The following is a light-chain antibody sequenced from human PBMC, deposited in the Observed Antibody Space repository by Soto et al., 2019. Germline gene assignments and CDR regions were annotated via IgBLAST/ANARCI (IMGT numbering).Light chain of an antibody. J-gene: IGKJ2*01. V-gene: IGKV3-15*01. CDR3: QQYNKWPPYT. CDR1: QSVSSN. Sequence: EIVMTQYPANLSVSPGERETLSCRASQSVSSNLAWYQQKPGQGPRLLIYGASTRATRIPARFSGSGSGTEFTLTINSLQSEDFAVYYCQQYNKWPPYTFGQGPQLEIK. CDR2: GAS.